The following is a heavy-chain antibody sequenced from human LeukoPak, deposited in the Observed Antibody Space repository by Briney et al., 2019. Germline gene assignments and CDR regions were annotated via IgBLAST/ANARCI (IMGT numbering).Heavy chain of an antibody. CDR1: GGSFSGYY. Sequence: SETLSLTCAVYGGSFSGYYWSWIRQPPGKGLEWIGEINHSGSTNYNPSLKSRVTISVDTSKNQFSLKLSSVTAADTAVYYCARGRVSSSSWSSTYYYYFYIGVWGKGTTVTVSS. CDR2: INHSGST. D-gene: IGHD6-13*01. J-gene: IGHJ6*03. CDR3: ARGRVSSSSWSSTYYYYFYIGV. V-gene: IGHV4-34*01.